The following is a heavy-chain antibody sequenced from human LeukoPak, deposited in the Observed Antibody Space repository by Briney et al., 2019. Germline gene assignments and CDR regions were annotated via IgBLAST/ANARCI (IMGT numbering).Heavy chain of an antibody. Sequence: GGSLRLSCAASGFTFSSYAMHWVRQAPGKGLEWVAVISYDGSNKYYADSVKGRFTTSRDNSKNTLYLQMNSLRAEDTAVYYCASLLSGYSSGWFDYWGQGTLVTVSS. CDR3: ASLLSGYSSGWFDY. CDR2: ISYDGSNK. J-gene: IGHJ4*02. D-gene: IGHD6-19*01. CDR1: GFTFSSYA. V-gene: IGHV3-30-3*01.